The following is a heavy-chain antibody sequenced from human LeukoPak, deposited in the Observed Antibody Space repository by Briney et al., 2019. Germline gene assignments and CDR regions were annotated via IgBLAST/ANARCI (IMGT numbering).Heavy chain of an antibody. CDR2: ISSSSSYI. CDR3: ARRNTGGVYPYYYYYMDV. V-gene: IGHV3-21*01. D-gene: IGHD2-8*02. J-gene: IGHJ6*03. Sequence: GGSLRLSCAASGFTFSSYSMNWVRQAPGKGLEWVSSISSSSSYIYYADSVKGRFTISRDNAKNSLYLQMNSLRAEDTAVYYCARRNTGGVYPYYYYYMDVWGKGTTVTDSS. CDR1: GFTFSSYS.